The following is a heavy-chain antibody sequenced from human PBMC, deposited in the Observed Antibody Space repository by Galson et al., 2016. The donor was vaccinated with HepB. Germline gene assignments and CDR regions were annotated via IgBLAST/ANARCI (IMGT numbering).Heavy chain of an antibody. J-gene: IGHJ4*02. V-gene: IGHV6-1*01. CDR2: TYYRSKWFN. CDR1: GDSVSSNSVV. CDR3: ARGLIALQRNFFDY. D-gene: IGHD3-16*02. Sequence: CAISGDSVSSNSVVWNWIRQSPSRGLEWLGRTYYRSKWFNEYADSVKSRITINADTSMNHFSLLLNSVTPEATAVYYCARGLIALQRNFFDYWGQGTLVTVSS.